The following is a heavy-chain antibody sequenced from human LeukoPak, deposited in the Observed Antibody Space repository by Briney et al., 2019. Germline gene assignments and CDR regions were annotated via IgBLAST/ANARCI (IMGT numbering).Heavy chain of an antibody. D-gene: IGHD6-13*01. CDR3: ARGSSSWYGSRLWFDP. CDR1: GGSFSGYY. V-gene: IGHV4-34*01. CDR2: INHSGST. Sequence: SETLSLTCAVYGGSFSGYYWSWIRQPPGKGLEWIGEINHSGSTNYNPSLKSRVTISVDTSKNQFSLKLSSVTAADTAVYYCARGSSSWYGSRLWFDPWGQGTLVTVSS. J-gene: IGHJ5*02.